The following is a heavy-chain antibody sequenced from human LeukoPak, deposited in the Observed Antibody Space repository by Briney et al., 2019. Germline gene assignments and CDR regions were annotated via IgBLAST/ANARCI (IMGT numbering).Heavy chain of an antibody. D-gene: IGHD5-12*01. Sequence: GGSLRLSCAASGFTFSSYAMHWVRQAPGKGLEWVAVISYDGSNKYYADSVKGRFTISRDNSKNTLYLQMNSLRAEDTAVYYCARSGYNGYEIGDCWGQGALVTVSS. J-gene: IGHJ4*02. CDR1: GFTFSSYA. CDR3: ARSGYNGYEIGDC. V-gene: IGHV3-30-3*01. CDR2: ISYDGSNK.